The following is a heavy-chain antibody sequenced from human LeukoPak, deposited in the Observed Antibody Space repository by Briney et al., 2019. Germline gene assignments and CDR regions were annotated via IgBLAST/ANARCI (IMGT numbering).Heavy chain of an antibody. D-gene: IGHD3-22*01. CDR3: AKTLIDSRGYYCQSDY. Sequence: PGGSLRLSCAASGFTFSSYAMSWVRQAPGKGLEWVSAISGSGGSTYYADSVKGRFTISRDNSKNTLYLQMNSLRAEDTAVYYCAKTLIDSRGYYCQSDYWGQGTLVTVSS. CDR1: GFTFSSYA. V-gene: IGHV3-23*01. J-gene: IGHJ4*02. CDR2: ISGSGGST.